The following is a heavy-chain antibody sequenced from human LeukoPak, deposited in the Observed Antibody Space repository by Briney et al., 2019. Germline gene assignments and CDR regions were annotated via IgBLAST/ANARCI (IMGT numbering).Heavy chain of an antibody. CDR3: ARDPSIDLFQFFDY. CDR2: VTTRDSRM. V-gene: IGHV3-21*01. D-gene: IGHD3-3*02. Sequence: GGSLRRSSAASGFTFSSSGMSWVRQAPGKGLEWVSGVTTRDSRMYYADSVRGRFTLSRDNAKNALYLQMSSLTAEDTAVYYCARDPSIDLFQFFDYWGQGALVTVSS. CDR1: GFTFSSSG. J-gene: IGHJ4*02.